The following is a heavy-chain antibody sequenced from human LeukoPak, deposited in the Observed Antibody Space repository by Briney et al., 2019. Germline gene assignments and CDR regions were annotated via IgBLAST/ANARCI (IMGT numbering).Heavy chain of an antibody. Sequence: PGGSLRLSCAASGFTFSSYSMNWVRQAPGKGLEWVSSISSSSSYIYYADSVKGRFTISRDNAKNSLYLQMNSLRAEDTAVYYCARDPTTYSSSWSPDDYWGQGTLVTVSS. CDR3: ARDPTTYSSSWSPDDY. V-gene: IGHV3-21*01. CDR2: ISSSSSYI. D-gene: IGHD6-13*01. J-gene: IGHJ4*02. CDR1: GFTFSSYS.